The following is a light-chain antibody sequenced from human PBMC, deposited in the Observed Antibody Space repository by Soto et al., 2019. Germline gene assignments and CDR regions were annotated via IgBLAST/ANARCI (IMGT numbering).Light chain of an antibody. CDR1: QRVSNN. Sequence: EVVMTQSPATLSVSPGERATLSCRASQRVSNNLAWFQQKPGQAPRLLIYGASTRATGIPARFSGSGSGTEFTLTISSLQSEDFAVYYCQQYDNWPPYTFGQGTKLEI. CDR2: GAS. CDR3: QQYDNWPPYT. V-gene: IGKV3-15*01. J-gene: IGKJ2*01.